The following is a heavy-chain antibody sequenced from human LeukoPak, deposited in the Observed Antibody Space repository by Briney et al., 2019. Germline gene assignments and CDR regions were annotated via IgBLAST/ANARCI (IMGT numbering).Heavy chain of an antibody. J-gene: IGHJ4*02. CDR1: GFTFSMYA. CDR3: AKDHTLWSGAYYFDY. V-gene: IGHV3-23*01. Sequence: PGASLRLSCAASGFTFSMYARRWVRQAPGQGLELVSGISDSGGKTYYADSVKGRFTISRDNCKNTLYLQMNSLRAEDTATYYCAKDHTLWSGAYYFDYWGQGTLVTVSS. D-gene: IGHD3/OR15-3a*01. CDR2: ISDSGGKT.